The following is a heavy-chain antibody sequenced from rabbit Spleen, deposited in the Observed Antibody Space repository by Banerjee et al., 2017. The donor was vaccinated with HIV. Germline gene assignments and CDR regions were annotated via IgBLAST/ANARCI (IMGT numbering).Heavy chain of an antibody. CDR2: IWGGANGAT. CDR1: GVSLSDKDV. J-gene: IGHJ6*01. V-gene: IGHV1S45*01. Sequence: EQLEESGGGLVKPEGSLTLTCKASGVSLSDKDVMCWVRQAPGKGLEWIACIWGGANGATYFASWAKGRFTISRTSSTTVTLQMTSLTAADTATYFCARDTSSSFSSYGMDLWGPGTLVTV. D-gene: IGHD1-1*01. CDR3: ARDTSSSFSSYGMDL.